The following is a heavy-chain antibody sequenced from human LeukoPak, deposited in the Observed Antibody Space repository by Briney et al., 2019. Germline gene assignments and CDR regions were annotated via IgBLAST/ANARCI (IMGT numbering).Heavy chain of an antibody. V-gene: IGHV3-23*01. CDR1: GFTFSSYS. CDR3: AKGRYDNYMDV. Sequence: KSGGSLRLSCAASGFTFSSYSMNWVRQAPGKGLEWVSAISGSGGSTYYADSVKGRFTISRDNSKNTLYLQMNSLRAEDTAVYYCAKGRYDNYMDVWGKGTTVTVSS. CDR2: ISGSGGST. J-gene: IGHJ6*03. D-gene: IGHD3-9*01.